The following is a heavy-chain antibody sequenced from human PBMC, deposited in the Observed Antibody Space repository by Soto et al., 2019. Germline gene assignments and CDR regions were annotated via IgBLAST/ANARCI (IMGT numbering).Heavy chain of an antibody. J-gene: IGHJ5*02. D-gene: IGHD3-16*02. CDR1: GGSITSADYY. Sequence: QVQLQESGPGLVKPSQTLSLTCTISGGSITSADYYWTWIRQFPGKGLEWIAYIYSSGTTHYNPSLKSRATISLDTSNNQSSLEVKSATAADTAVYYCARIGLHLGELSRNWFDPWGQGSLVTVSS. CDR3: ARIGLHLGELSRNWFDP. V-gene: IGHV4-31*03. CDR2: IYSSGTT.